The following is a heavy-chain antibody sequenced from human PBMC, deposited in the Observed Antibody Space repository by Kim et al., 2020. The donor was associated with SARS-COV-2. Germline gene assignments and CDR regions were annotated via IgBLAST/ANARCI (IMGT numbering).Heavy chain of an antibody. CDR2: IYYSGST. CDR3: ARDSGVVSPSVWFDP. CDR1: GGSISSYY. J-gene: IGHJ5*02. V-gene: IGHV4-59*01. Sequence: SETLSLTCTVSGGSISSYYWSWIRQPPGKGLEWIGYIYYSGSTNYNPSLKSRVTISVDTSKNQFSLKLSSVTAADTAVYYCARDSGVVSPSVWFDPWGQG. D-gene: IGHD3-3*01.